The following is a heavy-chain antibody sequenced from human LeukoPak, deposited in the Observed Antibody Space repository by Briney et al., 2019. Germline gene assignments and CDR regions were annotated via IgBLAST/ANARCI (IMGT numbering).Heavy chain of an antibody. CDR3: ARRRDGHLLHYYYYYMDV. D-gene: IGHD5-24*01. CDR1: GFTFSSYG. CDR2: IRYDGSNK. Sequence: GGSLRLSCAASGFTFSSYGMHWVRQAPGKGLEWVAFIRYDGSNKYYADSVKGRFTISRDNSKNTLYLQMNSLRAEDTAVYYCARRRDGHLLHYYYYYMDVWGKGTTVTISS. V-gene: IGHV3-30*02. J-gene: IGHJ6*03.